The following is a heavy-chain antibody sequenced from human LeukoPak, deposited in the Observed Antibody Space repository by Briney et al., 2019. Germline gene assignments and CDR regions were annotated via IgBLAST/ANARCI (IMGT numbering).Heavy chain of an antibody. J-gene: IGHJ6*02. CDR2: ISWDGGST. Sequence: RGSLRLSCAASGFTFDDYTMHWVRQAPGKGLEWVSLISWDGGSTYYADSVKGRFTISRDNSKNSLYLQMNSLRTEDTALYYCAKDIGGEYYYGSGSYWYGMDVWGQGTTVTVSS. CDR1: GFTFDDYT. V-gene: IGHV3-43*01. CDR3: AKDIGGEYYYGSGSYWYGMDV. D-gene: IGHD3-10*01.